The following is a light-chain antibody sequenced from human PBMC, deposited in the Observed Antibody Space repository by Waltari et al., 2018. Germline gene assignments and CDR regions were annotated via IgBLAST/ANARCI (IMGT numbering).Light chain of an antibody. J-gene: IGKJ2*01. CDR3: MQALQTPNT. Sequence: DIVMTQSPLSLPVTPGEPASISCRSSQSLLHSNGYNYLDWYLQKPGQSPQLLIYLGSNRAAGVPDRFSGSGSGIDFTLKITRVEAEDVGVYYCMQALQTPNTFGQGTKLEIK. CDR1: QSLLHSNGYNY. V-gene: IGKV2-28*01. CDR2: LGS.